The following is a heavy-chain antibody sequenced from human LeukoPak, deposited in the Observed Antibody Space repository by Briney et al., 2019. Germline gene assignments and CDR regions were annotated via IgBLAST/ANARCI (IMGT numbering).Heavy chain of an antibody. Sequence: GGSLRLSCAASGFTFSSYGMHWVRQAPGKGLEWVAVIWYDGSDKCYADSVKGRFTISRDNSKNTLYLQMNSLRAEDTAVYYCAGDYGEYYYGMDVWGQGTTVTVSS. CDR1: GFTFSSYG. V-gene: IGHV3-33*01. J-gene: IGHJ6*02. CDR2: IWYDGSDK. D-gene: IGHD4-17*01. CDR3: AGDYGEYYYGMDV.